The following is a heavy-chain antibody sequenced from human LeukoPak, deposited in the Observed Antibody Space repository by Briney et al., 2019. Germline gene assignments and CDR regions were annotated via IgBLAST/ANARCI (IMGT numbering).Heavy chain of an antibody. D-gene: IGHD3-10*01. CDR1: GFTFSSYA. CDR3: ARDVLLWFGELSYFDY. J-gene: IGHJ4*02. CDR2: ISYDGSNK. V-gene: IGHV3-30-3*01. Sequence: GRSLRLSCAASGFTFSSYAMHWVRQAPGKGLEWVAVISYDGSNKYYADSVKGRFTISRDNSKNTLYLQMNSLRAEDTAVYYCARDVLLWFGELSYFDYWGQGTLVTVSS.